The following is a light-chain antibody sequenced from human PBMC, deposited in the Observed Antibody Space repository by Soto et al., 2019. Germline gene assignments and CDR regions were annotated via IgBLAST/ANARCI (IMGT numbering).Light chain of an antibody. Sequence: DIQLTQSPCFLSASVGDTVTITCRASQGISRSLAWYQQKPGKAPKLLIYGASTLQSGVPSRFSGSGSGTEFTLTINSLQPEDFASYYCQQLTSYPLTFGGGAKVEIK. J-gene: IGKJ4*01. CDR1: QGISRS. CDR2: GAS. V-gene: IGKV1-9*01. CDR3: QQLTSYPLT.